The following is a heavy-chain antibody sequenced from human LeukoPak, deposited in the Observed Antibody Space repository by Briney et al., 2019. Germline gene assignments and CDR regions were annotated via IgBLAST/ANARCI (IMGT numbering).Heavy chain of an antibody. V-gene: IGHV3-21*01. CDR3: AKDRVLATVVFDY. D-gene: IGHD5-24*01. CDR1: GFTFSSYS. J-gene: IGHJ4*02. Sequence: PGGSLRLSCAASGFTFSSYSMNWVRQAPGKGLEWVSSISSSSSYIYYADSVKGRFTISRDNSKNTLYLQMNSLGAQDTAVYYCAKDRVLATVVFDYWGQGTLVTVSS. CDR2: ISSSSSYI.